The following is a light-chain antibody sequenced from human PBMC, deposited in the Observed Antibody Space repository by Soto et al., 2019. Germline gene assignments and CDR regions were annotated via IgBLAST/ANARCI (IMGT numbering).Light chain of an antibody. CDR3: QQYRT. CDR2: DAS. CDR1: QSVSSSS. J-gene: IGKJ1*01. V-gene: IGKV3-20*01. Sequence: EIVLTQSPGTLSLSPGERATLSCRASQSVSSSSLAWYQQKRGQAPRLLIHDASSRATGIPDRFSGSGSGTDFTLTINRVEPEDFAVYYCQQYRTFGQGTKVDIK.